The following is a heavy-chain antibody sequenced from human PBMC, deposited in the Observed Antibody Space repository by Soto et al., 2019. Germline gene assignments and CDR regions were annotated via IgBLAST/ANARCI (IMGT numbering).Heavy chain of an antibody. D-gene: IGHD6-13*01. CDR2: ISQRGSA. V-gene: IGHV4-4*02. J-gene: IGHJ4*02. Sequence: QVQLQESGPGLVKPSGTLSLTCDVSGASISSVYWWSWVRQSPGKGLEWIGEISQRGSANYRPSLKSRVTMSLDTSKNQFSLRLTSVPAADTAVYYCARYSALSGTYYVDYWGQGTLVTVSS. CDR3: ARYSALSGTYYVDY. CDR1: GASISSVYW.